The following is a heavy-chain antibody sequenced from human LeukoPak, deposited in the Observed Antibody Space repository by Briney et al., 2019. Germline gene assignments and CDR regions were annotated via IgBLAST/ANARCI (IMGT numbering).Heavy chain of an antibody. D-gene: IGHD3-3*01. CDR1: GGSTSSSNW. CDR3: AREHYDFWSGSQRRGYFDY. CDR2: IYHSGST. V-gene: IGHV4-4*02. Sequence: TSETLSLTCADSGGSTSSSNWWSWVRQPPGKGLEWTGEIYHSGSTNYNPSLKSRVTISVDKSKNQFSLNLSSVTAADTAVYYCAREHYDFWSGSQRRGYFDYWGQGTLVTVSS. J-gene: IGHJ4*02.